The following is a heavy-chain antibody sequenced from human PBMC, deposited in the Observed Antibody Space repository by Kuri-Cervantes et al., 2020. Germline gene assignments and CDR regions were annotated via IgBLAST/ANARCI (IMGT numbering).Heavy chain of an antibody. D-gene: IGHD3-16*01. Sequence: SVKVSCKASGYTFSSYAISWVRQAPGQGLEWMGGIIPIFGTADYAQKFQGRVTITTDESTSTAYMELSSLRSEDTAVYYCARGWGWDAFDIWGQGTMVTVSS. V-gene: IGHV1-69*05. CDR1: GYTFSSYA. J-gene: IGHJ3*02. CDR3: ARGWGWDAFDI. CDR2: IIPIFGTA.